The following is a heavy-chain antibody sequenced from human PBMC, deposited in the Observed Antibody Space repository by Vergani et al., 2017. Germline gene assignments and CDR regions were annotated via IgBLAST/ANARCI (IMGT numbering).Heavy chain of an antibody. D-gene: IGHD3-16*02. CDR2: IYYSGST. CDR3: AVGWEGSYRYLFDY. CDR1: GGSISSSSYY. J-gene: IGHJ4*02. V-gene: IGHV4-39*01. Sequence: QLQLQESGPGLVKPSETLSLTCTVSGGSISSSSYYWGWIRQPPGKGLEWIGSIYYSGSTYYNPSLKSRVTISVDTSKNQFSLKLSSVTAADKAVYYCAVGWEGSYRYLFDYWGQGTLVTVSS.